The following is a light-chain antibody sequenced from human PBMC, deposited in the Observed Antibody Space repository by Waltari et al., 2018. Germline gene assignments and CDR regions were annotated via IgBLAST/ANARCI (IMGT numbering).Light chain of an antibody. CDR2: TVS. Sequence: QSALTQPPSASGSPGQSLTTPGTGTSPDVGVINHVSWYQQFPGKAPKLIIYTVSKRPSGVPDRFSGSKSGNTASLTVSGLQAEDEGYYYCSSYAGGNDVGFGGGTKLTVL. J-gene: IGLJ2*01. CDR3: SSYAGGNDVG. V-gene: IGLV2-8*01. CDR1: SPDVGVINH.